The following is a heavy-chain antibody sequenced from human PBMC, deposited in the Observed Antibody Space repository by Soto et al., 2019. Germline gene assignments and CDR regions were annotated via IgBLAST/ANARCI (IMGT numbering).Heavy chain of an antibody. CDR1: GFTFSDYY. CDR2: ISSSSSTI. J-gene: IGHJ4*02. CDR3: ARDEPLPSYSSDGSDY. D-gene: IGHD6-25*01. Sequence: GGSLRLSCAASGFTFSDYYMSWIRQAPGKGLEWVSYISSSSSTIYYADSVKGRFTISRDNAKNSLYLQMNSLRDEDTAVYYCARDEPLPSYSSDGSDYWGQGTLVTVSS. V-gene: IGHV3-11*04.